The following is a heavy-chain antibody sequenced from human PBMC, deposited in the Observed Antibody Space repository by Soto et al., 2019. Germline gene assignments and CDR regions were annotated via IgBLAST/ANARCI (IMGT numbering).Heavy chain of an antibody. CDR2: IYYSGST. Sequence: SETLSLTCTVSGGSISSSSYYWGWSRQPPGKGLEWIGSIYYSGSTYYNPSLKSRVTISVDTSKNQFSLKLSSVTAADTAVYYCARSIEGIVATTHYYYYGMDVWGQGTTVTVSS. D-gene: IGHD5-12*01. J-gene: IGHJ6*02. V-gene: IGHV4-39*01. CDR1: GGSISSSSYY. CDR3: ARSIEGIVATTHYYYYGMDV.